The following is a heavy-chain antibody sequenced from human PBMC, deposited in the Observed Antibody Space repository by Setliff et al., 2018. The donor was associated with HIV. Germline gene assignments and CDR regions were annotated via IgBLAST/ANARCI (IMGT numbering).Heavy chain of an antibody. CDR3: ASRGIVEVTISMPDEYFVH. D-gene: IGHD2-15*01. Sequence: PSETLSLTCTVSNGSISSSSYFWGWIRQPPGKGLEWIGNIFYSGSTYYNPSLKSRVLISVDTSKNQFSLKLTSVTAADTATYYCASRGIVEVTISMPDEYFVHWGHGTLVTVSS. CDR1: NGSISSSSYF. CDR2: IFYSGST. J-gene: IGHJ1*01. V-gene: IGHV4-39*01.